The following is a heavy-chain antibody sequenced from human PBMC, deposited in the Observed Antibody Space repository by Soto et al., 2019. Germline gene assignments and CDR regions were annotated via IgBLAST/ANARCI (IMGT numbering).Heavy chain of an antibody. J-gene: IGHJ4*02. Sequence: QVQLQESGPGLVKPSGTLSLTCAVSGGSISSSNWWSWVRQPPGKGLEWIGEIYHSGSTNYNPSLKSRVXVXVDXSKNPFSLKLSSVTAADTAVYYCARVTASGVNFDYWGQGTLVTVSS. CDR1: GGSISSSNW. V-gene: IGHV4-4*02. CDR3: ARVTASGVNFDY. CDR2: IYHSGST. D-gene: IGHD3-10*01.